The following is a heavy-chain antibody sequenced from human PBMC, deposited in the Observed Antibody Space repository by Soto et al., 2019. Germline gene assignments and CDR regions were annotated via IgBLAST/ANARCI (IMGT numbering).Heavy chain of an antibody. V-gene: IGHV4-59*01. CDR2: IYYSGST. CDR1: GGSIGSYY. D-gene: IGHD3-22*01. J-gene: IGHJ4*02. CDR3: AGTYYYDSSGSPFADY. Sequence: SETLSLTCTVSGGSIGSYYWSWIRQPPGKGLEWIGYIYYSGSTNYNPSLKSRVTISVDTSKNQFSLKLSSVTAADTAVYYCAGTYYYDSSGSPFADYWGQGTLVTVSS.